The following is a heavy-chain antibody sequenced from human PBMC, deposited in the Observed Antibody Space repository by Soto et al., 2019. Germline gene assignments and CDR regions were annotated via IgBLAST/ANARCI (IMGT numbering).Heavy chain of an antibody. V-gene: IGHV4-31*11. Sequence: QVQLQESGPGLVKASQTLSLTCAVSGGTVSSGGYYWNWIRQHPGKGLEWIGYIYYSGTASYNPSLKSRGSISVDTSKKLFSLKLNSVTAADTAVYYCARRRVIASRPGYYYGLDVWGQGTTVTVSS. CDR3: ARRRVIASRPGYYYGLDV. CDR1: GGTVSSGGYY. CDR2: IYYSGTA. J-gene: IGHJ6*02. D-gene: IGHD6-6*01.